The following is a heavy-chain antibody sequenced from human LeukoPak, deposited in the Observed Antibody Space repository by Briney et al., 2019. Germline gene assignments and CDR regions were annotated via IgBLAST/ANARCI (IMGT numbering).Heavy chain of an antibody. D-gene: IGHD5-12*01. J-gene: IGHJ5*01. Sequence: GGSLRLSCAASGFSFNTYEMNWVRQAPGKGLEWLLYISTSGSTIYYADSVKGRFTISRDNAKNSLYLQMKSLRAEDTAVYYCARGGYSGYNNDSWGQGTLVSVSS. CDR1: GFSFNTYE. V-gene: IGHV3-48*03. CDR3: ARGGYSGYNNDS. CDR2: ISTSGSTI.